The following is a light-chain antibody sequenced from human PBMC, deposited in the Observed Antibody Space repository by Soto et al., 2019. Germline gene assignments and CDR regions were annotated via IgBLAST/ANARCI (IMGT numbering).Light chain of an antibody. CDR1: NIGSKN. CDR3: QVWDSSTVV. V-gene: IGLV3-9*01. J-gene: IGLJ3*02. CDR2: RDT. Sequence: YELTQPLSVSVALGQTARITCGGNNIGSKNVHWYQLNPGQAPVLVIYRDTNRPSGIPERFSGSNSGNTATLAISGAQVGDDADYYCQVWDSSTVVFGGGTQLTVL.